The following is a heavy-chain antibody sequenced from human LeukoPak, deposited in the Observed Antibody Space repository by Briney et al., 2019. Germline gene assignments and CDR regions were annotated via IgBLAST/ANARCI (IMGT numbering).Heavy chain of an antibody. V-gene: IGHV3-30-3*01. CDR1: GFTFSSYA. J-gene: IGHJ4*02. D-gene: IGHD2-2*01. Sequence: GGSLRLSCAASGFTFSSYAMHWVRQAPGKGLEWVAVISYDGSNEYYAESVKGRFTISRDNSKNTLYLQMNSLRAEDTAVYYCARDRCSSTSCKLDYWGQGTLVTVSS. CDR3: ARDRCSSTSCKLDY. CDR2: ISYDGSNE.